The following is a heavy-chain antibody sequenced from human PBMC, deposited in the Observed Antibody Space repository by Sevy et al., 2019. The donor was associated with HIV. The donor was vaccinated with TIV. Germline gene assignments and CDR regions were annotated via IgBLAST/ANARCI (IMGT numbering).Heavy chain of an antibody. Sequence: GESLKISCKGSGYRFTDYWIAWVRQRPGKGLEWMGIINPGDSDTIYSPSFRGQVTISVDKSITTAYVKWSTLKASDTGIYYCARGARGTLPSYYYYGWDIWGQGTTVTVSS. CDR1: GYRFTDYW. CDR2: INPGDSDT. J-gene: IGHJ6*02. V-gene: IGHV5-51*01. CDR3: ARGARGTLPSYYYYGWDI.